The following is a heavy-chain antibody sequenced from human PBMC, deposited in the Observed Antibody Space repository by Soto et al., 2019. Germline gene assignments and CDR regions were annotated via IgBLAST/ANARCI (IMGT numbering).Heavy chain of an antibody. V-gene: IGHV4-59*01. Sequence: SESLSLTCTVSGGSISSYYWSWVRQPPGKGLEWIGYIYYSGSTNYNPSLKSRVTISVDTSKNQFSLKLSSVTAADTAVYYCARVWYSSGWWDGYGMDVWGQGTTVTVSS. CDR2: IYYSGST. J-gene: IGHJ6*02. CDR1: GGSISSYY. CDR3: ARVWYSSGWWDGYGMDV. D-gene: IGHD6-19*01.